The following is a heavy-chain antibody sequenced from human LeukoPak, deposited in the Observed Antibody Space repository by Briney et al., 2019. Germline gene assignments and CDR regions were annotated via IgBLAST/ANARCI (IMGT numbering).Heavy chain of an antibody. CDR3: ARGHSGGGFFDY. CDR1: GYTFTSYG. Sequence: ASVKVSCKASGYTFTSYGISWVRQAPGQGLEWMGWISAYNGNTNYAQKLQGRVTMTTDTSTSTAYMELSSLRAEDTAVYYCARGHSGGGFFDYWGQGTLVTVSS. D-gene: IGHD2-15*01. J-gene: IGHJ4*02. CDR2: ISAYNGNT. V-gene: IGHV1-18*01.